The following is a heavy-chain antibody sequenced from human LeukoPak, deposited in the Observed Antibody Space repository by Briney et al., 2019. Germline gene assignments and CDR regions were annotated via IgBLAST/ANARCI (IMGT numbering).Heavy chain of an antibody. Sequence: GASVKVSCKPSGYTFINHYIHWVRQAPGQGLEWMGGIIPIFGTANYAQKFQGRVTITTDESTSTAYMELSSLRSEDTAVYYCAISGDIVATICNYWGQGTLVTVSS. D-gene: IGHD5-12*01. CDR1: GYTFINHY. J-gene: IGHJ4*02. CDR2: IIPIFGTA. V-gene: IGHV1-69*05. CDR3: AISGDIVATICNY.